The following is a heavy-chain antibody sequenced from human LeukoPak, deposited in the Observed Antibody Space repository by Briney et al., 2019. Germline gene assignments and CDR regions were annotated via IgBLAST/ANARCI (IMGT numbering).Heavy chain of an antibody. V-gene: IGHV3-53*01. J-gene: IGHJ5*02. Sequence: PGGSLRLSCAASGLTVSSNYMSWVRQAPGKGLEWVSVIYSGGSTYYADSVKGRFTISRDNSKNTLYLQMNSLRAEDTAVYYCAREYYDILTGEGGWFDPWGQGTLVTVSS. CDR1: GLTVSSNY. D-gene: IGHD3-9*01. CDR3: AREYYDILTGEGGWFDP. CDR2: IYSGGST.